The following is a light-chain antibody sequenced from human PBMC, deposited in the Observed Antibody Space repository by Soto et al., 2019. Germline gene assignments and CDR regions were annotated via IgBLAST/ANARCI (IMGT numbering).Light chain of an antibody. CDR3: AAWDDSLSAVV. V-gene: IGLV1-47*01. Sequence: QSVLTQPPSASGTPGQRVTISCSGSSSNIGSNYVYWYQQLPGSATKLLIYRNDQRPSGVPDRFSASKSGTAASLAISGLRSEDEADYHCAAWDDSLSAVVFGGGTKLTVL. J-gene: IGLJ2*01. CDR1: SSNIGSNY. CDR2: RND.